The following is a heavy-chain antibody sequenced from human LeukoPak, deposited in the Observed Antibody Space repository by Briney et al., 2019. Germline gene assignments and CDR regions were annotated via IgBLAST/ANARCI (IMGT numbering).Heavy chain of an antibody. CDR2: ISYDGSNK. Sequence: GGSLRLSCAASGFTFSSYAMHWVRQAPGKGLEWVAVISYDGSNKYYADSVKGRFTISRDNSKNTLYLQMNSLRAEDTAVYYCARDGVDTAMAHYYYYGMDVWGQGTTVTVYS. V-gene: IGHV3-30-3*01. J-gene: IGHJ6*02. CDR1: GFTFSSYA. CDR3: ARDGVDTAMAHYYYYGMDV. D-gene: IGHD5-18*01.